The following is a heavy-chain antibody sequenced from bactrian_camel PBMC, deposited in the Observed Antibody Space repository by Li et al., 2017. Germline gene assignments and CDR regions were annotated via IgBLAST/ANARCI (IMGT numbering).Heavy chain of an antibody. CDR3: AANWAGWGY. D-gene: IGHD5*01. CDR2: ITRAGGST. CDR1: GYGFSSYD. V-gene: IGHV3S40*01. J-gene: IGHJ4*01. Sequence: VQLVESGGGLVQPGGSLTLSCKASGYGFSSYDMNWVRQAPGKGLEWVAGITRAGGSTYYAKSMKGRFTISRDNAENTLYLLMNSLKTEDTTVYYCAANWAGWGYWGQGTQVTVS.